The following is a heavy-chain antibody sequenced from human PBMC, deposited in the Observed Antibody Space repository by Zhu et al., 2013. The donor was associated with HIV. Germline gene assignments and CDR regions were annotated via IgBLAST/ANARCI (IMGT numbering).Heavy chain of an antibody. CDR2: INPNSGGT. CDR1: GYTFTDFH. Sequence: QVHLVQSGAEVKKPGASVKVSCKASGYTFTDFHMHWVRQAPGQGLEWMGWINPNSGGTNYAQKFQGRVTLDDEDTSINTAQMELTGLTVDDTAVYFCVTHGYSRSRSYFQKWGQGSLVIVSS. D-gene: IGHD5-12*01. V-gene: IGHV1-2*02. CDR3: VTHGYSRSRSYFQK. J-gene: IGHJ1*01.